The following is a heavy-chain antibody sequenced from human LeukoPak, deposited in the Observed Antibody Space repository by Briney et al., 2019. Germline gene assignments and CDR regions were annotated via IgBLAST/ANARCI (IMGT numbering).Heavy chain of an antibody. CDR1: GASISSYY. CDR2: LYNTRNT. CDR3: AREKNGNEPFDY. D-gene: IGHD4-23*01. J-gene: IGHJ4*02. Sequence: SETLSLTCTVSGASISSYYWSWIRQPPGKGLEWIGYLYNTRNTYYNPSLKSRVTISVDTSKNQFSLKVSSVTAADTAVYYCAREKNGNEPFDYWGQETLVTVSS. V-gene: IGHV4-59*01.